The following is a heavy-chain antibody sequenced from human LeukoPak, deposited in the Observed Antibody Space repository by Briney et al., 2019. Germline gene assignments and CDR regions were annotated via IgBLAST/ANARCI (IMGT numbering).Heavy chain of an antibody. CDR1: GYTFTSDD. CDR2: MNPKSGNT. Sequence: ASVKVSCKASGYTFTSDDINWVRQAAGQGPEWMGWMNPKSGNTGYAQKFQGRVTMTRDTSISTAYMELSSLRSDDTAFYYCARAPMGAAALYWGQGTLVTVSS. D-gene: IGHD6-13*01. CDR3: ARAPMGAAALY. V-gene: IGHV1-8*01. J-gene: IGHJ4*02.